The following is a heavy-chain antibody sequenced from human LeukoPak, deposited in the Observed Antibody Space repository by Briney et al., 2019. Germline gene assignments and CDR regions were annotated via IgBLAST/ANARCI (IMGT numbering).Heavy chain of an antibody. V-gene: IGHV3-53*01. Sequence: GGSLRLSCAASGFTFSTYWMSWVRQAPGKGLECVSIIYSGGTTYYADSVKGRFTISRDNSKNTLYLQLNSLRGEDTAVYYCARLAAPGNLDYWGQGSLVTVSS. CDR3: ARLAAPGNLDY. D-gene: IGHD6-13*01. CDR2: IYSGGTT. J-gene: IGHJ4*02. CDR1: GFTFSTYW.